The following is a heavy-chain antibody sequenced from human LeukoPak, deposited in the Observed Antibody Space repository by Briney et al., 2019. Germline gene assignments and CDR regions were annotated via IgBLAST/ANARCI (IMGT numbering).Heavy chain of an antibody. CDR3: TRDVRVLLWFGESSWFDP. CDR2: IRSKAYGGTT. V-gene: IGHV3-49*04. CDR1: GFTFGDYA. D-gene: IGHD3-10*01. Sequence: PGGSLRLSCTASGFTFGDYAMSWVRQAPGKGLEWVGFIRSKAYGGTTEYAASVKGRFTISRDDSKSIAYLQMNSLKTEDTAVYYCTRDVRVLLWFGESSWFDPWGQGTLVTVSS. J-gene: IGHJ5*02.